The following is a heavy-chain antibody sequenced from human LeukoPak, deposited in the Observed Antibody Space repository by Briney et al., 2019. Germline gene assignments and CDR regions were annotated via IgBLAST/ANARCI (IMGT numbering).Heavy chain of an antibody. CDR2: ISRNGDSI. J-gene: IGHJ5*02. CDR1: GVTFDDYA. V-gene: IGHV3-9*01. CDR3: ASSYDSSGTNWFDP. Sequence: PGGSLRLSCAVSGVTFDDYAMHWVRQAPGKGLEWVSGISRNGDSIDYAHSVKGRFTISRDNAKNSLYLQMNSLRAEDTALYYCASSYDSSGTNWFDPWGQGTLVTVSS. D-gene: IGHD3-22*01.